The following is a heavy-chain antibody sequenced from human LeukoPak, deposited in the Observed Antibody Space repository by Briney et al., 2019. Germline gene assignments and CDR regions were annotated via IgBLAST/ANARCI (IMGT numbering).Heavy chain of an antibody. CDR3: VKSPGSGWPV. V-gene: IGHV3-64D*06. D-gene: IGHD6-19*01. CDR1: GFTFSSFA. Sequence: GGSLRLSCEASGFTFSSFAMHWVRQAPGKGLEYLSAIYSDVSRTYYADSVKGRFTISRDNSKNTLYFEMSSLRVEDTAVYYCVKSPGSGWPVWGQGTLLTVSS. J-gene: IGHJ4*02. CDR2: IYSDVSRT.